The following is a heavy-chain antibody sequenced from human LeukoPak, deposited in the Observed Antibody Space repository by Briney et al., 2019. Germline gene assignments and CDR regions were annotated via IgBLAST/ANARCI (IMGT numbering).Heavy chain of an antibody. J-gene: IGHJ4*02. Sequence: PGGSLRLSCAASGFTFSSYWMSWVRQAPGKGLEWVANIKQDGSEKYYVDSVKGRFTISRDNAKNSLYLQMNSLRAEDTAVYYCARAPGSYGDLFDYWGQGTLVTVSS. CDR3: ARAPGSYGDLFDY. V-gene: IGHV3-7*01. CDR1: GFTFSSYW. CDR2: IKQDGSEK. D-gene: IGHD4-17*01.